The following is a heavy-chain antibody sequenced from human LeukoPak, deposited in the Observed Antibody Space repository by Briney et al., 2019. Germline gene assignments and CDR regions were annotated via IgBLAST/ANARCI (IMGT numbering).Heavy chain of an antibody. CDR2: ISYDGSNK. D-gene: IGHD3-3*01. CDR1: GFTFSSYA. Sequence: GGSLRLSCAASGFTFSSYAMHWVRQAPGKGLEWVAVISYDGSNKYYADSVKGRFTISRDNSKNTLYLQMNSLRAEDTAVYYCAKDSRITIFGVVIIRYYYYGMDVWGQGTTVTVSS. V-gene: IGHV3-30*04. J-gene: IGHJ6*02. CDR3: AKDSRITIFGVVIIRYYYYGMDV.